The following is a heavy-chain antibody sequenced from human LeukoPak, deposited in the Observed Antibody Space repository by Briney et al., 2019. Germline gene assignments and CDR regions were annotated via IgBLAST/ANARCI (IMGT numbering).Heavy chain of an antibody. CDR1: GVLFNEYS. V-gene: IGHV3-48*04. Sequence: GGSLRLSCTASGVLFNEYSMNWVRQAPGKGLEWISYIGIDSGNTKYADSVKGRFTMSADNGKNSVSLQMSSLRVEDTAVYYCARDHNYAFDNWGQGTLVSVSS. D-gene: IGHD1-1*01. CDR3: ARDHNYAFDN. J-gene: IGHJ4*02. CDR2: IGIDSGNT.